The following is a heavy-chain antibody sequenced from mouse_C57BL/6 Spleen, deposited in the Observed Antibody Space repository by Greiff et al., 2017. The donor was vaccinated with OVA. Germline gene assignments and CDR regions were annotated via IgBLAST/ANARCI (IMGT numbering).Heavy chain of an antibody. V-gene: IGHV1-42*01. CDR1: GYSFTGYY. CDR3: ARTDDGYYYFDY. CDR2: INPSTGGT. Sequence: EVQLQQSGPELVKPGASVKISCKASGYSFTGYYMNWVKQSPEKSLEWIGEINPSTGGTTYNQKFKAKATLTVDKSSSTAYMQLKSLTSEDSAVYYCARTDDGYYYFDYWGKGTTLTVSS. D-gene: IGHD2-3*01. J-gene: IGHJ2*01.